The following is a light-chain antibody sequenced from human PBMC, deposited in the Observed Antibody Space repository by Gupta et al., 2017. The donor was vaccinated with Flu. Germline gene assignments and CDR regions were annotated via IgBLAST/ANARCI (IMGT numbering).Light chain of an antibody. CDR3: QQYSTFSGT. CDR2: QAS. CDR1: QSISSW. V-gene: IGKV1-5*03. Sequence: DIQMTQSPSTLSASVGDRVTITCRASQSISSWLAWYQQKPGKAPKLLIYQASDLESGVPSRFSGSGSGTKFTLTISSLQPDDFATYYCQQYSTFSGTFGQGTKVEI. J-gene: IGKJ1*01.